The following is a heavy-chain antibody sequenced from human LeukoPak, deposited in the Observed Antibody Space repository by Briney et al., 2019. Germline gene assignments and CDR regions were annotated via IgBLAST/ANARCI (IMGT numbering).Heavy chain of an antibody. Sequence: HPGGSLRLSCAASGFTFSSYAMSWVRQVPGKGLEWVSVICGSGDNTYYADSVKGRFTISRDNSKNMLHLQMNSLRAEDTAVYYCAKWKYSNSGIDDYWGQGTLVTVSS. V-gene: IGHV3-23*01. D-gene: IGHD6-6*01. CDR2: ICGSGDNT. J-gene: IGHJ4*02. CDR1: GFTFSSYA. CDR3: AKWKYSNSGIDDY.